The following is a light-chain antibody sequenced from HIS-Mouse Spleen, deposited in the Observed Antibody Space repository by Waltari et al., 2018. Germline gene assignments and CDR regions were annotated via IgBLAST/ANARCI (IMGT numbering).Light chain of an antibody. Sequence: SYELTQPPSVSVSPGQTASITCSGDKLGDKYACWYQQKPGESPVLVIYQASKRPSGIPDRFSGSTSGNTATLTISGTQAMDEADYYCQACDSSTVFGGGTKLTVL. CDR3: QACDSSTV. CDR2: QAS. CDR1: KLGDKY. J-gene: IGLJ2*01. V-gene: IGLV3-1*01.